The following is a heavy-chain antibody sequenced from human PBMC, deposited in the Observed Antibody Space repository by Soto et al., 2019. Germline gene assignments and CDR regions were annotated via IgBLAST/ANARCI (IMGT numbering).Heavy chain of an antibody. CDR3: ARVWGGAFDI. V-gene: IGHV4-59*01. CDR1: GGSISSSY. CDR2: IYHSGSI. Sequence: SETLSLTCTVSGGSISSSYWSWIRQPPGKGLEYIGYIYHSGSINYKPSLKSRVTISLDTSKNHFSLKLSSVTAADTAVYYCARVWGGAFDIWGQGTMVTVSS. J-gene: IGHJ3*02. D-gene: IGHD3-10*01.